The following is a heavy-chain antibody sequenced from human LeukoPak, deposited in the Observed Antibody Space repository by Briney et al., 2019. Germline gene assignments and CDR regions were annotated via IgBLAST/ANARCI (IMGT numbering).Heavy chain of an antibody. CDR3: ARIAAADSDY. D-gene: IGHD6-13*01. CDR1: GFTFSSYS. CDR2: ISSSSSYI. J-gene: IGHJ4*02. V-gene: IGHV3-21*01. Sequence: GGSLRLSCAASGFTFSSYSMNWVRQAPGKGLEWVSSISSSSSYIYYAGSVKGRFTISRDNAKNSLYLQMNSLRAEDTAVYYCARIAAADSDYWGQGPLVTVSS.